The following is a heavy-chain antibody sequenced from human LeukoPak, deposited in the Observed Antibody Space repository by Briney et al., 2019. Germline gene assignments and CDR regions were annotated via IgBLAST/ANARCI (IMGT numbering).Heavy chain of an antibody. CDR3: ARERGQQVRFDP. V-gene: IGHV1-2*02. Sequence: ASVKVSCKASGYTFTDYYMHWVRQAPGQGLEWMGWINPNNGGTNYAQKFQGRVTMTRDTSISTAYMELSRLRSDDTAVYYCARERGQQVRFDPWGQGTLVTVSS. CDR1: GYTFTDYY. D-gene: IGHD6-13*01. J-gene: IGHJ5*02. CDR2: INPNNGGT.